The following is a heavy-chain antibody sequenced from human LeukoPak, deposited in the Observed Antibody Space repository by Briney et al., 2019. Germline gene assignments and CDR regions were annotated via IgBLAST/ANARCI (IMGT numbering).Heavy chain of an antibody. CDR3: ARVSYSSSSGWFDP. D-gene: IGHD6-6*01. CDR1: GYTFTGYY. CDR2: INPNSGGT. J-gene: IGHJ5*02. Sequence: ASVKVSCKASGYTFTGYYMHWVRQAPGQGLEWLGWINPNSGGTNYAQKFQGRVTMTRDTSISTAYMELSRLRSDDTAVYYCARVSYSSSSGWFDPWGQGTLVTVSS. V-gene: IGHV1-2*02.